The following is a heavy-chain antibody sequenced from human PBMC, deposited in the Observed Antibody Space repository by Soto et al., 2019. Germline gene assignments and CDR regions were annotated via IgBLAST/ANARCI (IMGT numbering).Heavy chain of an antibody. CDR1: GFTFSSYA. J-gene: IGHJ4*02. D-gene: IGHD1-26*01. Sequence: QVQLVESGGGVVQPGRSLRLSCAASGFTFSSYAMHWVRQAPGKGLEWVAVISYDGSNKYYADSVKGRFTISRDNSKNTLYLQMNSLRAEDTAVYYCARDSGSPNYNFDYWGQGTLVTVSS. CDR3: ARDSGSPNYNFDY. CDR2: ISYDGSNK. V-gene: IGHV3-30-3*01.